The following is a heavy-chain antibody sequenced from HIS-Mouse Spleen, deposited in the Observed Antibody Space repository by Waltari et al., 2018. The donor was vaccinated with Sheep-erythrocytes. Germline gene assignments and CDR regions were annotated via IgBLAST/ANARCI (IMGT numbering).Heavy chain of an antibody. CDR1: GGSISSGGYY. Sequence: QVQLQESGPGLVKPSQTLSLTCTVSGGSISSGGYYWSWIRQHPGKGLAWIGYIYYSGSTYYNPSLKRRVTIAVDTSKNQFSLKRSSVTAADTAVYYCARALIITMVRGVTSNWFDPWGQGTLVTVSS. V-gene: IGHV4-31*03. CDR3: ARALIITMVRGVTSNWFDP. J-gene: IGHJ5*02. CDR2: IYYSGST. D-gene: IGHD3-10*01.